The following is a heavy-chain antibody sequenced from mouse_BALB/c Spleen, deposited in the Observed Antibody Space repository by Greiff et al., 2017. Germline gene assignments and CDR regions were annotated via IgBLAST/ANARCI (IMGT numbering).Heavy chain of an antibody. CDR1: GFTFSSYY. Sequence: EVKLLESGGGLVKLGGSLKLSCAASGFTFSSYYMSWVRQTPEKRLELVAAINSNGGSTYYPDTVKGRFTISRDNAKNTLYLQMSSLKSEDTALYYCASYYRYDVAYWGQGTLVTVSA. V-gene: IGHV5-6-2*01. CDR3: ASYYRYDVAY. D-gene: IGHD2-14*01. CDR2: INSNGGST. J-gene: IGHJ3*01.